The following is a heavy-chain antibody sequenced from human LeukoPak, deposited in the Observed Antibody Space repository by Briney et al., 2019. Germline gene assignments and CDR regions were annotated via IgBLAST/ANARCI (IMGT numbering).Heavy chain of an antibody. Sequence: PSETLSLTCAVYGGSFSDYYWGWIRQPPGKGLEWIGNIYHAGNTYYNPSLKSRVTISVDTSKNQFSLKLSSVTAADTAVYYCAKRIRSDWYFDFWGQGTLVTVSS. CDR2: IYHAGNT. J-gene: IGHJ4*02. CDR3: AKRIRSDWYFDF. V-gene: IGHV4-34*01. D-gene: IGHD6-19*01. CDR1: GGSFSDYY.